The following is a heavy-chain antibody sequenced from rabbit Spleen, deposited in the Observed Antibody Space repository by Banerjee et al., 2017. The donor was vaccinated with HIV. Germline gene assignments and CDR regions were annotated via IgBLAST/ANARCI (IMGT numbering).Heavy chain of an antibody. J-gene: IGHJ4*01. CDR1: GLDFSGSYW. CDR2: IDVVKRGTT. Sequence: QEQLEESGGDLVKPEGSLTLTCKASGLDFSGSYWICWVRQAPGKGLEWIACIDVVKRGTTYYASWAKGRFTISKTSSTTVTLQMTSLTAADTATYFCTRDAGNTYRINNLDLWGPGTLVTVS. D-gene: IGHD8-1*01. CDR3: TRDAGNTYRINNLDL. V-gene: IGHV1S45*01.